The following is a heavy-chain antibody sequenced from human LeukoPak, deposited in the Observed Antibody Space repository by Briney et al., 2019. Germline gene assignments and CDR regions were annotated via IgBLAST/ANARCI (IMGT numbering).Heavy chain of an antibody. CDR3: AREGSYSSSPIDY. V-gene: IGHV3-74*01. D-gene: IGHD6-13*01. J-gene: IGHJ4*02. CDR2: INSDGSST. CDR1: GFTFSSYW. Sequence: PGGSLRLSCAASGFTFSSYWMHWVRQAPGKGLVWVSRINSDGSSTSYADSVKGRLTISRDNAKNTPYLQMNSLRAEDTAVYYCAREGSYSSSPIDYWGQGTLVTVSS.